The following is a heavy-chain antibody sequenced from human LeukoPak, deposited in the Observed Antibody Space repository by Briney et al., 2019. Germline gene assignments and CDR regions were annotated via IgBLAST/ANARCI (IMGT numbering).Heavy chain of an antibody. CDR3: ATVRSTYYDFWSGPL. D-gene: IGHD3-3*01. V-gene: IGHV3-15*01. Sequence: GGSLRLSRAVSGFTFSNAWMSWVRQAPGKGLEWVGRIKSKTDGGTTDYAAPVKGRFTISRDDSKNTLYLQMNSLKIEDTAVYYCATVRSTYYDFWSGPLWGQGSLVTVSS. CDR2: IKSKTDGGTT. CDR1: GFTFSNAW. J-gene: IGHJ4*02.